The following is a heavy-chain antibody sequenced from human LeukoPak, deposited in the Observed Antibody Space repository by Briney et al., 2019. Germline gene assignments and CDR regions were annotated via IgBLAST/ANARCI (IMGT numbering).Heavy chain of an antibody. V-gene: IGHV1-58*02. Sequence: GASVKVSYKASGFTFTSSATQWVRQARGQRLEWIGWIVVGSGNTNYAQKFQERVTITRDMSTSTAYMELSSLRSEDTAVYYCAAVPVPPQYYDFWVGGQGTLVTASS. CDR1: GFTFTSSA. CDR3: AAVPVPPQYYDFWV. J-gene: IGHJ4*02. D-gene: IGHD3-3*01. CDR2: IVVGSGNT.